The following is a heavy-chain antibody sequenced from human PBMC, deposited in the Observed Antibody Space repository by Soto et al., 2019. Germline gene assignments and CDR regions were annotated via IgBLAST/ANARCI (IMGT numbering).Heavy chain of an antibody. D-gene: IGHD2-2*01. V-gene: IGHV3-7*01. CDR2: IKQDGSEK. Sequence: PGGSLRLSCAASGFTFSSYWMSWVRQAPGKGLEWVANIKQDGSEKYYVDSVKGRFTISRDNAKNSLYLQMNSLRAEDTAVYYCARVPIPAASAYYYYYMDVWGKGTTVTAP. CDR1: GFTFSSYW. CDR3: ARVPIPAASAYYYYYMDV. J-gene: IGHJ6*03.